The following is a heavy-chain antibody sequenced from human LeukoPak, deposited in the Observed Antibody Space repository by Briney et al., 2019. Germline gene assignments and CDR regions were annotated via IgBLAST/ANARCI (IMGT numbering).Heavy chain of an antibody. V-gene: IGHV3-30*18. CDR3: AKEGITMVRGVPYYYGLDV. CDR2: ISYDGSNK. J-gene: IGHJ6*02. D-gene: IGHD3-10*01. Sequence: GGSLRLSCAASGFTFSSYGMHWVRQAPGKGLEWVAVISYDGSNKYYADSVKGRFTISRDNSKNTLYLQMNSLRAEDTAVYYCAKEGITMVRGVPYYYGLDVWGQGTTVTVSS. CDR1: GFTFSSYG.